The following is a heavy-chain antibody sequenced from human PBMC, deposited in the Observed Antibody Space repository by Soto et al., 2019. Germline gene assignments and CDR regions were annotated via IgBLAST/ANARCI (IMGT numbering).Heavy chain of an antibody. D-gene: IGHD3-3*01. CDR2: IYYSVST. CDR1: GGSSSSYY. Sequence: SETLSLTCTVSGGSSSSYYWSWIRQPPGKGLEWIGYIYYSVSTNYNPSLKSRVTISVATSKNQFYLKLSSVTAADTAVYYCARELLAWNTYRGCMAVWGQGTRVTVSS. V-gene: IGHV4-59*01. J-gene: IGHJ6*02. CDR3: ARELLAWNTYRGCMAV.